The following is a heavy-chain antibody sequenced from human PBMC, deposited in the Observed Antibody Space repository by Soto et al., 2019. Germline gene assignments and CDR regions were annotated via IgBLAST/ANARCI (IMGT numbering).Heavy chain of an antibody. D-gene: IGHD2-15*01. Sequence: QVQLVQSGAEVKNPGASVKVSCKASGYSFTRYGIGWARQAPGQGLEWMGWINAYNGNTSYAHILQGRLTLTTDTATTTAYLELKSLRSNEMARFYCGMVVVYVTPSAQDGWGQATTVSVPS. CDR2: INAYNGNT. V-gene: IGHV1-18*03. J-gene: IGHJ6*02. CDR1: GYSFTRYG. CDR3: GMVVVYVTPSAQDG.